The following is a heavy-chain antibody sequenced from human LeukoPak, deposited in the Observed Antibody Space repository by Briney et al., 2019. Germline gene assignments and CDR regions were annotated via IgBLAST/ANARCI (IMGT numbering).Heavy chain of an antibody. Sequence: ASVKVSCKASGYTFTSYGISWVRQAPGQGLEWMGWISAYNGNTNYAQKLQGRVTMTTDTSTSTAYMELRSLRAEDTALYYCAKDIDSGSYCADYWGQGTLVTVSS. V-gene: IGHV1-18*01. CDR2: ISAYNGNT. D-gene: IGHD1-26*01. J-gene: IGHJ4*02. CDR1: GYTFTSYG. CDR3: AKDIDSGSYCADY.